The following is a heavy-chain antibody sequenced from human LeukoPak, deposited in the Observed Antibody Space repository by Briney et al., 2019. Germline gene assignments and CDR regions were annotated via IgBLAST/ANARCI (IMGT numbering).Heavy chain of an antibody. Sequence: ASETLSLTCTVSGYSISSGYYWGWIRQPPGKGLEWIGSIYHSGSTYYNPSLKSRVTISVDTSKNQFSLKLSSVTAADTAVYYCARPSHYYDSSGSPTTDYWGQGTLVTVSS. D-gene: IGHD3-22*01. CDR2: IYHSGST. J-gene: IGHJ4*02. V-gene: IGHV4-38-2*02. CDR1: GYSISSGYY. CDR3: ARPSHYYDSSGSPTTDY.